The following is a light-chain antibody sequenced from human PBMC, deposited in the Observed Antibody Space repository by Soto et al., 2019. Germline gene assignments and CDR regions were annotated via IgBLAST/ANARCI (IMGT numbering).Light chain of an antibody. CDR3: QSYDPTLRTSL. CDR2: GDS. CDR1: SSNIGASYG. Sequence: QSVLTQPPSVSGAPGQNVTIACTGSSSNIGASYGVHWYQQLPGTAPKLLIHGDSHRPSGVPDRFSASKSGTSASLAISGVQAEDEADYYCQSYDPTLRTSLFGGGTQLTVL. V-gene: IGLV1-40*01. J-gene: IGLJ2*01.